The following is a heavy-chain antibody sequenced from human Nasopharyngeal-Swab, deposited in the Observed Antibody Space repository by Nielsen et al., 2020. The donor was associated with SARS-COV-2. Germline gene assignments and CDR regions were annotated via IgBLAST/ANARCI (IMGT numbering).Heavy chain of an antibody. CDR1: GFTFSTYT. D-gene: IGHD3-9*01. J-gene: IGHJ6*02. CDR2: ISGSSSYI. CDR3: ARGCVLTGPSCYYYGMDV. V-gene: IGHV3-21*01. Sequence: GESLKISCAASGFTFSTYTMNWVRQAPGKGLEWVSSISGSSSYIWYADSVKGRFTISRDNAKNSLYLQMNSLRAEDTAVYYCARGCVLTGPSCYYYGMDVWGQGTTVTVSS.